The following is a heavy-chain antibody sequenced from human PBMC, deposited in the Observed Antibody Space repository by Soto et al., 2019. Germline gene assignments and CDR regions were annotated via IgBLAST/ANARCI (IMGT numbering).Heavy chain of an antibody. D-gene: IGHD5-12*01. CDR1: GFTFSSYW. V-gene: IGHV3-7*03. Sequence: GGSLRLSCATTGFTFSSYWMNWVRQAPGKGLEWVANIKQDGSEKYYVDTVKGRLTISRDNAKSSLYLQMNSLRAEDTAVYYCARGVDGYEWTVWGQGTMVTVSS. CDR3: ARGVDGYEWTV. J-gene: IGHJ6*02. CDR2: IKQDGSEK.